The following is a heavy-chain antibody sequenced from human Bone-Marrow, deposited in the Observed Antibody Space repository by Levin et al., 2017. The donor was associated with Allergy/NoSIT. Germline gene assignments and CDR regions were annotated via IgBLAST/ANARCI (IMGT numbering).Heavy chain of an antibody. CDR3: ARGAKSYYGSGSDPHDY. D-gene: IGHD3-10*01. CDR1: GGSISSYY. J-gene: IGHJ4*02. CDR2: IYYSGST. Sequence: SETLSLTCTVSGGSISSYYWSWIRQPPGKGLEWIGYIYYSGSTNYNPSLKSRVTISVDTSKNQFSLKLSSVTAADTAVYYCARGAKSYYGSGSDPHDYWGQGTLVTVSS. V-gene: IGHV4-59*01.